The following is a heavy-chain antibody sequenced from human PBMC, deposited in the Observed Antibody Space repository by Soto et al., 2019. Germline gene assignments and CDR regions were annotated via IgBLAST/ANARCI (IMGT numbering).Heavy chain of an antibody. CDR2: NYHSGST. Sequence: QLQLQESGSGLVKSSHTLSLTCAVSGGSISSGGYSWSWIRQPPGKGLEWIGYNYHSGSTYYNPSLKSRVTISVDRSKNQFSLKLSSVTAADTAVYYCAAGGGLPRYYWGQGTLVTVSS. CDR3: AAGGGLPRYY. V-gene: IGHV4-30-2*01. CDR1: GGSISSGGYS. J-gene: IGHJ4*02. D-gene: IGHD5-12*01.